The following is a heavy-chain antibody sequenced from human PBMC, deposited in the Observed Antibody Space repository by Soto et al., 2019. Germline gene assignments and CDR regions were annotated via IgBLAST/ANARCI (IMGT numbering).Heavy chain of an antibody. D-gene: IGHD6-13*01. CDR2: ISGRGGST. CDR3: AKERYSSSWYGGDY. CDR1: GFTFSNYA. V-gene: IGHV3-23*01. J-gene: IGHJ4*02. Sequence: EVQVLESGGGLVQPGGSLRLSCAGSGFTFSNYAMSWVRQAPGKGLEWVSVISGRGGSTYYAASVKGRFTISRDNSKNTLYLQMNSLRAEDTALYYCAKERYSSSWYGGDYWGQGPLVTVSS.